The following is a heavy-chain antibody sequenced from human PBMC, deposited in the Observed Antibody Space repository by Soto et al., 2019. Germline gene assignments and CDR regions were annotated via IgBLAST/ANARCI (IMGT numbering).Heavy chain of an antibody. Sequence: EVQLVESGGGLVQPGGSLTLSCAASGFIFSAYSINWVRRAPGKGLEWVSYISSRTNTIYYADSVQGRFTISRDDAKNSLSLQMSSLRVEDTAVYYCVKDRRIVPAADFYFDSWGQGTLVTVSS. CDR2: ISSRTNTI. CDR3: VKDRRIVPAADFYFDS. CDR1: GFIFSAYS. V-gene: IGHV3-48*01. J-gene: IGHJ4*02. D-gene: IGHD2-2*01.